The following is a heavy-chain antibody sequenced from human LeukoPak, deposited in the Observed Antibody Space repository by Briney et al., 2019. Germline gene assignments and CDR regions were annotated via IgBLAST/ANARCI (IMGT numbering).Heavy chain of an antibody. V-gene: IGHV3-9*03. D-gene: IGHD5-24*01. CDR3: AKAQGAEMATIHFDY. CDR2: ISWNSGSI. J-gene: IGHJ4*02. Sequence: GGSLRLSCAASGFTFDDYAMHWVRQAPGKGLEWVSGISWNSGSIGYADSVKGRFTISRDDAKNSLYLQMNSLRAEDMALYYCAKAQGAEMATIHFDYWGQGTLVTVSS. CDR1: GFTFDDYA.